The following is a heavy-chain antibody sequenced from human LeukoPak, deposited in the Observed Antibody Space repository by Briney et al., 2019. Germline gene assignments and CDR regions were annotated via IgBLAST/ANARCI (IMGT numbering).Heavy chain of an antibody. V-gene: IGHV3-43*01. CDR3: ARGYRWFDP. CDR1: GFTFDDYT. J-gene: IGHJ5*02. CDR2: ISWDGGST. D-gene: IGHD5-18*01. Sequence: GGSLRLSCAASGFTFDDYTMHWVRQAPGKGLEWVSLISWDGGSTYYADSVKGRFTISRDNAKNSLYLQMSSLRAEDTAVYYCARGYRWFDPWGQGTLVTVSS.